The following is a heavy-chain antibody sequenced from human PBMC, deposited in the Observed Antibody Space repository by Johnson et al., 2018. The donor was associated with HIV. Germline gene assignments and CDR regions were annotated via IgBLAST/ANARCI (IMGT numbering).Heavy chain of an antibody. J-gene: IGHJ3*02. CDR1: GFTFDDYG. D-gene: IGHD5-24*01. CDR3: AKDHPQRATIVGAFDI. V-gene: IGHV3-20*04. Sequence: VQLVESGGGVVRPGGSLRLSCAASGFTFDDYGMSWVRQAPGKGQEWVSGINWHGGSTGYADSVKRRFTHSRDNAKNSMYLKMNSLRAEDTAVYYCAKDHPQRATIVGAFDIWGQGTMVTVSS. CDR2: INWHGGST.